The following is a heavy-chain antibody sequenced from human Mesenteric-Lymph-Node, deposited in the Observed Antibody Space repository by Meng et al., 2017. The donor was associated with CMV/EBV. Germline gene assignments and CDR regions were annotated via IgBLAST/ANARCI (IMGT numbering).Heavy chain of an antibody. CDR2: MNPNSGGT. D-gene: IGHD6-6*01. CDR3: ARGFGSSWFDS. Sequence: SCKTSGYTFNVNYMHWVRQAPGQGIEWMGWMNPNSGGTNYAQKLQGRVTLSRDTSISTAYMELSSLTTHDAAVYYCARGFGSSWFDSWGQGTLVTVSS. CDR1: GYTFNVNY. J-gene: IGHJ5*01. V-gene: IGHV1-2*02.